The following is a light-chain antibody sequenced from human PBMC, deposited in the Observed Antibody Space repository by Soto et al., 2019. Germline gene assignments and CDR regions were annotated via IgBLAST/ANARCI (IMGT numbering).Light chain of an antibody. CDR1: NSDVGSYNY. Sequence: QSALTQPASVSGSPGQSITISCAGTNSDVGSYNYVSWHQQHPGKAPKLMIYNVYDRPSGISNRFSGSKSGNTASLTISGLQGEDEADYYCSSYTISRTYVFGTGTKVTVL. V-gene: IGLV2-14*03. CDR3: SSYTISRTYV. J-gene: IGLJ1*01. CDR2: NVY.